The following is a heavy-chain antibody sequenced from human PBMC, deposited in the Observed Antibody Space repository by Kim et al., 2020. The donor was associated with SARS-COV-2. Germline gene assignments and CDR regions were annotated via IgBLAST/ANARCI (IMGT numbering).Heavy chain of an antibody. Sequence: GGSLRLSCTASGFTFSSSVINWVRQTPRKGLEWVSTLSATDGTTYYTDSVRGWFTISRDTSRNTVYLQLNNLRTEDTAVYYCTKGWRGSFHRFEYWGKGT. CDR3: TKGWRGSFHRFEY. J-gene: IGHJ4*03. D-gene: IGHD2-15*01. CDR2: LSATDGTT. V-gene: IGHV3-23*01. CDR1: GFTFSSSV.